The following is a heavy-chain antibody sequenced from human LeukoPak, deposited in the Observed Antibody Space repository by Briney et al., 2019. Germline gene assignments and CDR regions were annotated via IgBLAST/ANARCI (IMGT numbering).Heavy chain of an antibody. D-gene: IGHD5-12*01. J-gene: IGHJ5*02. CDR2: ISAYNGNT. V-gene: IGHV1-18*01. CDR3: AREGPSGYAEPWFDP. CDR1: GYTFTSYG. Sequence: GASVKVSCKASGYTFTSYGISWVRQAPGQGLEWMGWISAYNGNTNYAQKLQGRVTMTTDTSTSTAYMELRSLRSDDTAVYYCAREGPSGYAEPWFDPWGQGTLVTVSS.